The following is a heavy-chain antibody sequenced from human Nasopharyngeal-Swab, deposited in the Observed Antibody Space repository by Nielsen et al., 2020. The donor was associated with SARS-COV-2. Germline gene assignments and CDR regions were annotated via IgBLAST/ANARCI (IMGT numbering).Heavy chain of an antibody. J-gene: IGHJ5*02. D-gene: IGHD3-22*01. CDR1: GFTFSSYA. Sequence: GESMKISCAASGFTFSSYAMSWVRQAPGKGLEWVSAISGSGGSTYYADSVKGRFTISRDNSKNTLYLQMNSLKTEDTAVYYCTRRYYDSSGYWWFDPWGQGTLVTVSS. V-gene: IGHV3-23*01. CDR3: TRRYYDSSGYWWFDP. CDR2: ISGSGGST.